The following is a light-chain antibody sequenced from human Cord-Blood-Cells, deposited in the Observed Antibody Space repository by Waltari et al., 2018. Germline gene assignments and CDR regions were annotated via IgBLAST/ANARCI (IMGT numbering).Light chain of an antibody. CDR3: CSYAGSYTYV. J-gene: IGLJ1*01. Sequence: QSALTQPRSVSGSPGQSVTISCTGTSSDVGGYNYVSWYQQHPGKAPKLMIYDVSKRPPGVPYRFAGSNSGNTASLTISGLQAEDEADYYCCSYAGSYTYVIGTGTKVTVL. V-gene: IGLV2-11*01. CDR2: DVS. CDR1: SSDVGGYNY.